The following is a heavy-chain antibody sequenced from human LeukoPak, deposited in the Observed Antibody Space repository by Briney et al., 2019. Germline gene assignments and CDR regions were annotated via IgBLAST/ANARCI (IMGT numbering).Heavy chain of an antibody. J-gene: IGHJ4*02. V-gene: IGHV3-30*04. Sequence: GGSLRLSCAASGFTFSSYAMHWVRQAPDKGLEWVAVISYDGSSEYYADSVKGRFTISRDNSKNTLYLQMNSLRAEDTAVYYCAKDRYYYGSGRDDYFDYWGQGTLVTVSS. CDR2: ISYDGSSE. CDR1: GFTFSSYA. D-gene: IGHD3-10*01. CDR3: AKDRYYYGSGRDDYFDY.